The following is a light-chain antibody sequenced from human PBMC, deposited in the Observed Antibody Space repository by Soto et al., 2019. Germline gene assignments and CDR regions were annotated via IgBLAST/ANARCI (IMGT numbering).Light chain of an antibody. J-gene: IGKJ1*01. V-gene: IGKV3-15*01. CDR1: QGLNRN. Sequence: ETVLTQSPATLSVSPGETATLSCTTSQGLNRNLAWYQQKLGQAPRVLIYGASTRAAGIPARFSGSGSGTEFILTISSLQSEDFAVYYCHVYNTWPWTFGQGTKVEIK. CDR2: GAS. CDR3: HVYNTWPWT.